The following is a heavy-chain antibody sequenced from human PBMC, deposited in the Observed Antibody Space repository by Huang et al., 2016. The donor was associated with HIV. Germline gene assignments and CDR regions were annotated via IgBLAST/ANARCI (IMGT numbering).Heavy chain of an antibody. CDR1: GFAFSQYA. D-gene: IGHD2-8*01. V-gene: IGHV3-9*01. Sequence: VQLVESGGGLVQPGWSLRLSCAASGFAFSQYAVHWVRQSPGQGLEWVSGSGGKSGDIAYAASVRGRFVISRDNAKKSLYLKMNGLRLEDTALYFCVIMDDYFDYWGQGVLVGVSS. J-gene: IGHJ4*02. CDR3: VIMDDYFDY. CDR2: SGGKSGDI.